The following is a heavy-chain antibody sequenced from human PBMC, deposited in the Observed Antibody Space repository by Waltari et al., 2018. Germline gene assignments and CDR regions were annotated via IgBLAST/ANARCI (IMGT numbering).Heavy chain of an antibody. CDR2: INAGNGNT. CDR3: AVRDSGAFDI. V-gene: IGHV1-3*01. Sequence: QVQLVQSGAEVKKPGASVKVSCKASGYTFTSYAMHWVRQAPGQRLEWMGWINAGNGNTKYSQKFQGRVTMTRDTSTSTVYMELSSLRSEDTAVYYCAVRDSGAFDIWGQGTKVTVSS. CDR1: GYTFTSYA. D-gene: IGHD7-27*01. J-gene: IGHJ3*02.